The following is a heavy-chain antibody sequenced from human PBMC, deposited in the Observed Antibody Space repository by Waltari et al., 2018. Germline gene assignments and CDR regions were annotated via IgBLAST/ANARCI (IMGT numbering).Heavy chain of an antibody. CDR2: IGSYLNT. Sequence: EVELLEYGGGLVQPGGSLRLSCTTFGFTFSGNAMGWVRQAPGEGLECCSGIGSYLNTHYADSVNGRFTISRDNSKNTLYLQMNSLRAEDTALYYCVKDIFRWAFDIWGQGTMVTVSS. CDR3: VKDIFRWAFDI. V-gene: IGHV3-23*01. CDR1: GFTFSGNA. D-gene: IGHD3-9*01. J-gene: IGHJ3*02.